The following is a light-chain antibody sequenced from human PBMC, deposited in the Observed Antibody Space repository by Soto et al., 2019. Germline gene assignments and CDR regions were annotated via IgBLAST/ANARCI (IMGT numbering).Light chain of an antibody. CDR2: KDS. V-gene: IGLV3-27*01. CDR3: YSAADNNREV. J-gene: IGLJ2*01. Sequence: SYELTQPSSVSVSPGQTARITCSGDVLAKKYARWFQQKPGQAPVLVIYKDSERPPGIPERFSGSSSGTTVTLTISGAQVEDEADYYCYSAADNNREVFGGGTKLTVL. CDR1: VLAKKY.